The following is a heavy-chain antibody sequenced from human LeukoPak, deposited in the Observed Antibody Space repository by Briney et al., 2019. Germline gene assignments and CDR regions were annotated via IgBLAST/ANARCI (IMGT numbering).Heavy chain of an antibody. CDR3: ATAPVVGATSLYYFDY. V-gene: IGHV1-24*01. CDR1: GYTFTSYA. D-gene: IGHD1-26*01. CDR2: FDPEDGET. Sequence: ASVKVSCKASGYTFTSYAMHWVRQAPGKGLEWMGGFDPEDGETIYAQKFQGRVTMTEDTSTDTAYMELSSLRSEDTAVYYCATAPVVGATSLYYFDYWGQGTLVTVSS. J-gene: IGHJ4*02.